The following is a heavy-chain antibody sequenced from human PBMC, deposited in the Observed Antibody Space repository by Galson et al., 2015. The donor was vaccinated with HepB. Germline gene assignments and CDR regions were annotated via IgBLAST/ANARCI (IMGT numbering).Heavy chain of an antibody. CDR3: ARQYSLLWFGEF. V-gene: IGHV4-39*01. D-gene: IGHD3-10*01. CDR1: GGSISSSSYY. J-gene: IGHJ3*01. Sequence: SETLSLTCTVSGGSISSSSYYWGWIRQPPGKGLEWIGSIYYSGSTYYNPSLKSRVTISVDTSKNQFSLKLSSVTATDTAVYYCARQYSLLWFGEFWGQGTMVTVSS. CDR2: IYYSGST.